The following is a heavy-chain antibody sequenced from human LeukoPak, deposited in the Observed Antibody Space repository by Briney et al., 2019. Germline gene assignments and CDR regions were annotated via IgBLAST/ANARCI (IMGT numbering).Heavy chain of an antibody. Sequence: SETLSLTCTVSGGSISSGGYYWSWIRQHPGKGLEWIGYIYYSGSTYYNPSLKSRVTISVDTSKNQFSLKLSSVTAADTAVYYCARDVGSSSGYYYYMDVWGKGTTVTVSS. D-gene: IGHD6-6*01. V-gene: IGHV4-31*03. CDR2: IYYSGST. CDR3: ARDVGSSSGYYYYMDV. J-gene: IGHJ6*03. CDR1: GGSISSGGYY.